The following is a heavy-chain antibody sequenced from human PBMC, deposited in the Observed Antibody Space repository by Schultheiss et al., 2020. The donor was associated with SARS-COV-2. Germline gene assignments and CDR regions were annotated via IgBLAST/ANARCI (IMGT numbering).Heavy chain of an antibody. CDR3: ARARNYGSGSYSPPARAPFDY. D-gene: IGHD3-10*01. Sequence: SETLSLTCTVSGGSISSSSYYWGWIRQPPGKGLEWIGEINHSGSTNYNPSLKSRVTISVDTSKNQFSLKLSSVTAADTAVYYCARARNYGSGSYSPPARAPFDYWGQGTLVTVSS. CDR1: GGSISSSSYY. V-gene: IGHV4-39*07. J-gene: IGHJ4*02. CDR2: INHSGST.